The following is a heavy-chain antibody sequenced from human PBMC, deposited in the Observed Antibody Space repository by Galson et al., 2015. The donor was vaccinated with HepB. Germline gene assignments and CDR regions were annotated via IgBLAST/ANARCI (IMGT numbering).Heavy chain of an antibody. Sequence: SVKVSCKASGYTFTGYYMHWVRQAPGQGLEWMGRINPNSGGTNYAQKFQGRVTMTRDTSISTAYMELSSVTAADTAVYYCARAFITMVRGVIPHRRRFGMDVWGQGTTVTVSS. V-gene: IGHV1-2*06. CDR1: GYTFTGYY. D-gene: IGHD3-10*01. CDR2: INPNSGGT. CDR3: ARAFITMVRGVIPHRRRFGMDV. J-gene: IGHJ6*02.